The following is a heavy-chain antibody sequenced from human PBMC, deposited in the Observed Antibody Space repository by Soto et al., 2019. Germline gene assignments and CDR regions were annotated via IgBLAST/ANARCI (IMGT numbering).Heavy chain of an antibody. J-gene: IGHJ4*02. V-gene: IGHV1-18*01. D-gene: IGHD6-25*01. Sequence: ASVKVSCKASGGTFSSYAISWVRQAPGQGLEWMGWINADNGNTKYSQKLQGRVTITTDTSTSTAYMELRSLRSDDTAVYYCARDLPIRRHVDYWGQGTLVTVSS. CDR2: INADNGNT. CDR3: ARDLPIRRHVDY. CDR1: GGTFSSYA.